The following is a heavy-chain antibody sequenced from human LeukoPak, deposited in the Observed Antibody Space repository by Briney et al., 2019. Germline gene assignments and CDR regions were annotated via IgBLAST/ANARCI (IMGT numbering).Heavy chain of an antibody. Sequence: PSETLSLTCTVSGGSISSYYWSWIRQPPGKGLEWIGYIYYSGSTNYNPSLKSRVTISVDTSKNQFSLKLSSVTAADTAVYYCARGQAMFTPFDYWGQGTLVTVSS. CDR3: ARGQAMFTPFDY. J-gene: IGHJ4*02. V-gene: IGHV4-59*01. D-gene: IGHD5-18*01. CDR2: IYYSGST. CDR1: GGSISSYY.